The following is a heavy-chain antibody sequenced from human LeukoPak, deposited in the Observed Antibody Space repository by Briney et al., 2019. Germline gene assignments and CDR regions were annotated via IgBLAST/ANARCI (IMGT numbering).Heavy chain of an antibody. V-gene: IGHV1-18*01. CDR3: ARDRSGSSGWYPYYYYMDV. CDR2: ISAYNGNT. CDR1: GYTFTSYG. Sequence: ASVKVSCKASGYTFTSYGISWVRQAPGQGLEWMGWISAYNGNTTYAQKLQGRVTMTTDTSTSTAYMELRSLRSDDTAVYYCARDRSGSSGWYPYYYYMDVWGKGTTVTVSS. J-gene: IGHJ6*03. D-gene: IGHD6-19*01.